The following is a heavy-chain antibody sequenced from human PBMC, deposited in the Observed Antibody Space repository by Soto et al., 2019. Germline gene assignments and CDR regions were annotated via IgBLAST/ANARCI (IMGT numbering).Heavy chain of an antibody. J-gene: IGHJ4*02. CDR2: IYYSGNT. CDR1: GGSIRSSSYY. CDR3: AREGGRYCTGGSCQVDY. Sequence: SETQSLTCTVSGGSIRSSSYYWGWIRQPPGKGLEWIGSIYYSGNTYYTPSLKSRVTISVDTSKNQFSLKLSPVTAADTAVYYCAREGGRYCTGGSCQVDYWGQGTLVTVSS. D-gene: IGHD2-15*01. V-gene: IGHV4-39*02.